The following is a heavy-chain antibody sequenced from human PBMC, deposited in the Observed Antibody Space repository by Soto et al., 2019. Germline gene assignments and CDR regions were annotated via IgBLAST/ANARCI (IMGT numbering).Heavy chain of an antibody. J-gene: IGHJ6*01. CDR3: ARLRSIYDYVWGSPRYGMDV. D-gene: IGHD3-16*01. Sequence: PPEALSVTCTISGGSISISSYYWGWVRQPPGQGREWIGSIYYSGITYYTPSLKSRVTISVDTSKNQFSLKLSSVTAADTAVYYCARLRSIYDYVWGSPRYGMDVWGQGTPVTGSS. CDR1: GGSISISSYY. V-gene: IGHV4-39*01. CDR2: IYYSGIT.